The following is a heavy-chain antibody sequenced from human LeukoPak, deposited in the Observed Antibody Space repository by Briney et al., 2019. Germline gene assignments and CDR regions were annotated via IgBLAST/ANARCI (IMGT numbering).Heavy chain of an antibody. CDR1: GGSFSGYY. CDR3: ASLTGTTDYYFYYMDV. J-gene: IGHJ6*03. CDR2: INHSGST. Sequence: ASETLSLTCAVYGGSFSGYYWSWIRQSPGKGLEWVGEINHSGSTNYNPSLKSRVTISVDTSKTQFSLKLSSVTAADTAVYYCASLTGTTDYYFYYMDVWGKGTTVTVSS. D-gene: IGHD1-20*01. V-gene: IGHV4-34*01.